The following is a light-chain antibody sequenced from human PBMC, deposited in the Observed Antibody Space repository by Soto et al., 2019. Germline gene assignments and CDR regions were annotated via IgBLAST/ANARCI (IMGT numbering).Light chain of an antibody. CDR2: DVS. V-gene: IGLV2-14*01. Sequence: QSALTQSASVSGSPGQSITISCTGTSSDVGGYNYVSWYQQHPGKAPKLIIYDVSNRPSGVSTRFSGSKSGNTASLTISGLQAADEADYSCSSYTSTNSWVFGGGTQLTV. CDR3: SSYTSTNSWV. J-gene: IGLJ3*02. CDR1: SSDVGGYNY.